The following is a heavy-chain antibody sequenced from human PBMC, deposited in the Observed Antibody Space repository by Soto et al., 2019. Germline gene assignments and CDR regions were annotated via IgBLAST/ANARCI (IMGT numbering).Heavy chain of an antibody. CDR2: ISNDGSNK. CDR1: GFTFSSYG. D-gene: IGHD3-10*01. CDR3: AQSWSTWYGEFAS. J-gene: IGHJ4*02. Sequence: QVQLVESGGGVVQPGRSLRLSCVASGFTFSSYGMHWVRQAPGKGLEWVAVISNDGSNKYYADSVKGRFTISRDNSKNTLFLQMSRRSAEETAVYYVAQSWSTWYGEFASWGQGTRVTVSS. V-gene: IGHV3-30*18.